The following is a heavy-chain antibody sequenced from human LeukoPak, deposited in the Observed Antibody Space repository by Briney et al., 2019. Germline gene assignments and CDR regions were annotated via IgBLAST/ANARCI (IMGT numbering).Heavy chain of an antibody. Sequence: SETLSLTCTVSGGSISSYYWSWIRQPAGKGLEWIGRIYTSGSTNYNPSLKSRVTMSVDTSKNQFSLKLSSVTAADTAVYYCARVDSSGWYSNFDYWGQGTLATVSS. CDR1: GGSISSYY. CDR3: ARVDSSGWYSNFDY. V-gene: IGHV4-4*07. CDR2: IYTSGST. J-gene: IGHJ4*02. D-gene: IGHD6-19*01.